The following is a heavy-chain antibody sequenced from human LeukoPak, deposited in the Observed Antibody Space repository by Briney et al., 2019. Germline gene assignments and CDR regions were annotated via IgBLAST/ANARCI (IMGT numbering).Heavy chain of an antibody. CDR2: IYHSGST. V-gene: IGHV4-38-2*02. D-gene: IGHD3-16*02. CDR1: GYSISSGYY. J-gene: IGHJ3*02. CDR3: ARMGAYDYVWGSYRFADAFDI. Sequence: SETLSLTCTVSGYSISSGYYWGWIRQPPGKGLEWIGSIYHSGSTYYNPSLKSRVTISVDTSKNQFPLKLSSVTAADTAVYYCARMGAYDYVWGSYRFADAFDIWGQGTMVTVSS.